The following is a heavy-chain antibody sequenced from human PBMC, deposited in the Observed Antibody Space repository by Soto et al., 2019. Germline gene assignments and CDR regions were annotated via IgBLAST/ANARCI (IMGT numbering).Heavy chain of an antibody. D-gene: IGHD6-19*01. CDR1: GYTFTSYA. Sequence: QVQLVQSGAEEKKPGASVKVSCKASGYTFTSYAMHWVRQAPGQRLEWMGWINAGNGNTKYSQKFQGRVTITRDTAASTAYMELSSLKSEDTAVYYCARVSGWYVLDYWGQGTLVTVSS. CDR3: ARVSGWYVLDY. V-gene: IGHV1-3*05. J-gene: IGHJ4*02. CDR2: INAGNGNT.